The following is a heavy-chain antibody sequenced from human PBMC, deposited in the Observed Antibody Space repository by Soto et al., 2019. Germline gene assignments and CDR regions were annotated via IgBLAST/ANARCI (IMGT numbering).Heavy chain of an antibody. V-gene: IGHV3-23*01. CDR2: ISGSGGST. CDR3: ASQSSSGGSCYSY. D-gene: IGHD2-15*01. CDR1: GFTFSSYG. J-gene: IGHJ4*02. Sequence: PGGSLILSCAASGFTFSSYGMSWVRQAPGKGLEWVSAISGSGGSTHYADSVKGRFTISRDNFKSTLYLQMNSLRAEDTALYYCASQSSSGGSCYSYWGQGTLVTVSS.